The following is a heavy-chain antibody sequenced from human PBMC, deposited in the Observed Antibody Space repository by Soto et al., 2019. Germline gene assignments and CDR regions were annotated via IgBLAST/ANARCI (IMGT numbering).Heavy chain of an antibody. CDR3: RAYRSRTYCYDWLDP. Sequence: PSETLSLTCSVSGGSIGSSSYYFGWIRQPPGKGLEWIGSLYYTGTTYYNSSLKSRVTISADKSQNQFPLTLSSVTAADTAVYYCRAYRSRTYCYDWLDPWGQGATVTVSS. CDR2: LYYTGTT. J-gene: IGHJ5*02. CDR1: GGSIGSSSYY. V-gene: IGHV4-39*01. D-gene: IGHD2-2*01.